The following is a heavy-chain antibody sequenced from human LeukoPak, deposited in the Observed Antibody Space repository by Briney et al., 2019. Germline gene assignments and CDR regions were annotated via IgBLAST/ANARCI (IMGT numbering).Heavy chain of an antibody. CDR2: IHYTGTT. Sequence: SETLSLTCTVSGGSISISRHYWAWIRQPPGKGLDWIGTIHYTGTTYYNPSLRSRVSISVDRSTNQFSLRVSPVTAADAAVYYCARYGNSAVYWGQGTLVTVSS. V-gene: IGHV4-39*07. CDR1: GGSISISRHY. J-gene: IGHJ4*02. CDR3: ARYGNSAVY. D-gene: IGHD4-23*01.